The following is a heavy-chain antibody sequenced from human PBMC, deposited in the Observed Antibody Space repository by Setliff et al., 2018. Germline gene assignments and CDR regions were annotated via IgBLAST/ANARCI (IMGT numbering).Heavy chain of an antibody. D-gene: IGHD6-19*01. CDR2: VYSNGNK. CDR3: ANGWRNFDY. CDR1: GTSINSY. J-gene: IGHJ4*01. V-gene: IGHV4-59*01. Sequence: SETLSLTCTVSGTSINSYWTWIRQSPGKGLEWIGFVYSNGNKDFNPSLKSRVAFSVDTSRNHVSLKLSSVTPADTAVYFCANGWRNFDYWGQGILVTVSS.